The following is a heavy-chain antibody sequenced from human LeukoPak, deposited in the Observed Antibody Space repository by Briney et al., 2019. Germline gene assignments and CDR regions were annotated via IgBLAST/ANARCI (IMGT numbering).Heavy chain of an antibody. CDR1: GYTFTSYY. D-gene: IGHD1-26*01. CDR2: INPSGGST. V-gene: IGHV1-46*01. CDR3: ARVSYNSGSYLPFDY. Sequence: ASVKVSCKASGYTFTSYYMHWVRQAPGQGLEWMGIINPSGGSTSYAQKFQGRVTITRDTSTSTVYMELSSLRSEDTAVYYCARVSYNSGSYLPFDYWGQGTLVTVSS. J-gene: IGHJ4*02.